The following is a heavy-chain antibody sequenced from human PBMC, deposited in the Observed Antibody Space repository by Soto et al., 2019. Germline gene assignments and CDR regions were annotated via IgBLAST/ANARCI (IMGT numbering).Heavy chain of an antibody. CDR2: VNPSGGHT. CDR3: AREGHVVVVTAALDY. J-gene: IGHJ4*02. D-gene: IGHD2-21*02. Sequence: QVQLMQSGAEVKKPGASVKVSCKASGDTFTDYYIHWVRQAPGQGLEWMGTVNPSGGHTTYAQHFLGRVTMTRDTSTSPLYMELTSLTSDDTAVYYCAREGHVVVVTAALDYWGQGTLVTVSS. V-gene: IGHV1-46*01. CDR1: GDTFTDYY.